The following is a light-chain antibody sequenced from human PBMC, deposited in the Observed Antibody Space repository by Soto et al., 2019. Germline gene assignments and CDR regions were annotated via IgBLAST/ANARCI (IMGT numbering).Light chain of an antibody. V-gene: IGLV2-14*01. Sequence: QSVLTQPASVSGFPGQSITISCTGTSSDVGGYNYFSWYQQHPGKAPKFMIYDVSNRPSGVSNRFSGSKSGNTASLTISGLQAEDEADYYCSSYTTSNTRQMVFGTGTKATVL. CDR3: SSYTTSNTRQMV. J-gene: IGLJ1*01. CDR1: SSDVGGYNY. CDR2: DVS.